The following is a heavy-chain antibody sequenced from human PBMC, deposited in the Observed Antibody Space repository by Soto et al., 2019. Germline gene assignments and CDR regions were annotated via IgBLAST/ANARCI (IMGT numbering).Heavy chain of an antibody. CDR1: GYTFTSYD. D-gene: IGHD3-3*01. CDR3: AREDYDFWSGYPPNGMDV. CDR2: MNPNSGNR. V-gene: IGHV1-8*01. J-gene: IGHJ6*02. Sequence: QVQLVQSGAEVKKPGASVKVSCKASGYTFTSYDINWVRQATGQGLEWMGWMNPNSGNRGYAQKFQGRVTMTRNTSISTAYMELSSLRSEDTAVYYCAREDYDFWSGYPPNGMDVWGQGTTVTVSS.